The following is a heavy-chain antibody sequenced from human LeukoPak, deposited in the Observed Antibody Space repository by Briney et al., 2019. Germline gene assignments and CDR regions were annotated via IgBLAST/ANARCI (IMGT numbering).Heavy chain of an antibody. D-gene: IGHD5-12*01. J-gene: IGHJ4*02. CDR1: GFSFNSYV. CDR2: ISGSGGST. CDR3: AKTSGFFDC. V-gene: IGHV3-23*01. Sequence: GGSLRLSCVASGFSFNSYVMHWVRQAPGKGLEWVSAISGSGGSTYYAGSVRGRFTISRDNSKNTLFLQMSSLRAEDTAVYYCAKTSGFFDCWGQGTLVTVSS.